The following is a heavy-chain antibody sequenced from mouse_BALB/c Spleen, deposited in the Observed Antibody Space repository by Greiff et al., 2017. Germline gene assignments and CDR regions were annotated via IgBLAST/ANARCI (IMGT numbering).Heavy chain of an antibody. J-gene: IGHJ3*01. Sequence: EVQLQESGGGLVQPGGSMKLSCVASGFTFSNYWMNWVRQSPEKGLEWVAEIRLKSNNYATHYAESVKGRFTISRDDSKSSVYLQMNNLRAEDTGIYYCTRRDYGNYWGQGTLVTVSA. CDR2: IRLKSNNYAT. CDR1: GFTFSNYW. D-gene: IGHD2-1*01. V-gene: IGHV6-6*02. CDR3: TRRDYGNY.